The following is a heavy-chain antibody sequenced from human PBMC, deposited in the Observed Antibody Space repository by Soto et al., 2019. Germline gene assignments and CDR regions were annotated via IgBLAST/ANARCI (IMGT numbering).Heavy chain of an antibody. V-gene: IGHV4-30-2*01. Sequence: SETLSLTCAVSCDSITSLGYSRNRIRQPCGMGLEWFGQIFHTGSTSYNSCLKSRVTMSVNRSKNEFSLNLNSVTAADTAVYYCARVGCGTTSCYTRCFDPWGQGTLVTVSS. CDR3: ARVGCGTTSCYTRCFDP. CDR1: CDSITSLGYS. CDR2: IFHTGST. J-gene: IGHJ5*02. D-gene: IGHD2-2*02.